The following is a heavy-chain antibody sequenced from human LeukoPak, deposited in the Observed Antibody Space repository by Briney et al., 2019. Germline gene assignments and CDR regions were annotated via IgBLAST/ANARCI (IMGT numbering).Heavy chain of an antibody. Sequence: SETLSLTCTVSGYSISSGYYWGWIRQPPGKGLEWIGNIYPSGTTYYNPSLKTRVTISVDTSKNQFSLKLSSVTAADTAVYFCARAYSSSRYFNWFDPWGQGTLVTVSS. V-gene: IGHV4-38-2*02. D-gene: IGHD6-13*01. CDR3: ARAYSSSRYFNWFDP. J-gene: IGHJ5*02. CDR1: GYSISSGYY. CDR2: IYPSGTT.